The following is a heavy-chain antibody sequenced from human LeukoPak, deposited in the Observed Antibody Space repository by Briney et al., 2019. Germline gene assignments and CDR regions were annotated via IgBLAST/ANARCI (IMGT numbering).Heavy chain of an antibody. V-gene: IGHV4-59*01. CDR3: ARDSQITGFDY. D-gene: IGHD1-20*01. CDR1: GGSISSYY. J-gene: IGHJ4*02. CDR2: IYYSGST. Sequence: SETLSLTCTVSGGSISSYYWSWIRQPPGKGPEWIGYIYYSGSTNYNPSLKSRVTISVDTSKNQFSLKLSSVTAADTAVYYCARDSQITGFDYWGQGTLVTVSS.